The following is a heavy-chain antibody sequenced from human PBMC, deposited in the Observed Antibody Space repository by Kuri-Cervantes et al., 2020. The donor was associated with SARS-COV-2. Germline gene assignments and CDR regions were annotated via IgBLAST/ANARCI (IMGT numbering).Heavy chain of an antibody. D-gene: IGHD2/OR15-2a*01. CDR2: INPNSGGA. CDR1: GYTFTGYY. V-gene: IGHV1-2*02. Sequence: ASVKVSCKASGYTFTGYYMHWVRQAPGQGLEWMGWINPNSGGANYAQKFQGRVTTTRDTSISTAYMELSRLRSDDTAVYYCARTLVDYYYYYMDVWGKGTTVTVSS. CDR3: ARTLVDYYYYYMDV. J-gene: IGHJ6*03.